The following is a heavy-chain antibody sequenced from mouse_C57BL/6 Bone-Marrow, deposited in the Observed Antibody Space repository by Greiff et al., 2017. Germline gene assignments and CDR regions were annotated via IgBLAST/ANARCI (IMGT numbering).Heavy chain of an antibody. D-gene: IGHD1-1*01. CDR1: GFTFTDYY. Sequence: EVKLVESGGGLVQPGGSLSLSCAASGFTFTDYYMSWVRQPPGKALEWLGFIRNNANGYTTEYSASVKGRFTISSDNSQSILYLKMNALRAEDSATYYCARYYGEVGGTGTTVTVSS. J-gene: IGHJ1*03. V-gene: IGHV7-3*01. CDR2: IRNNANGYTT. CDR3: ARYYGEV.